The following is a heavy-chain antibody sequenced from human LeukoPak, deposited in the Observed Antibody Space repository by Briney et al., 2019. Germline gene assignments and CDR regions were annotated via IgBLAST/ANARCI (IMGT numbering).Heavy chain of an antibody. Sequence: SETLSLTCTVYCDSISSGDYYWTWIRQHPGKGLEWIGCIYYSGSTYYNLSLKSRVIISADTSKNHFSLKLSSVTAADTAVYYCARVREATIAPFFDYWGQGILVTVSS. CDR2: IYYSGST. V-gene: IGHV4-31*03. J-gene: IGHJ4*02. CDR3: ARVREATIAPFFDY. CDR1: CDSISSGDYY. D-gene: IGHD6-13*01.